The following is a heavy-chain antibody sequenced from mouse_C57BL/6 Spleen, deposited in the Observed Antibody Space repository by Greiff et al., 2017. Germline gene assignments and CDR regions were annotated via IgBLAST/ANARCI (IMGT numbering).Heavy chain of an antibody. J-gene: IGHJ1*03. Sequence: EVQLVESGEGLVKPGGSLKLSCAASGFTFSSYAMSWVRQTPEKRLEWVAYISSGGDYIYSADTVQGRFTISRDNARNTLYLQMSSLKSEDTAMYYCTSQLGRKGYFDVWGTGTTVTVSS. CDR2: ISSGGDYI. D-gene: IGHD4-1*02. V-gene: IGHV5-9-1*02. CDR1: GFTFSSYA. CDR3: TSQLGRKGYFDV.